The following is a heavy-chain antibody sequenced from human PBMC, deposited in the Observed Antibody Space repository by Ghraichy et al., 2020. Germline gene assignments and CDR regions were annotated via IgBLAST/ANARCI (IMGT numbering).Heavy chain of an antibody. D-gene: IGHD2/OR15-2a*01. CDR2: ISTSSTFI. J-gene: IGHJ5*02. V-gene: IGHV3-21*01. CDR1: GFTFSTYG. Sequence: GGSLRLSCAASGFTFSTYGMNWVRQAPGKGLEWVSSISTSSTFIDYADSVKGRFTISRDDPKNSLYLQMNSLRADDTAVYFCARDASYCNPGACNWFDPWGQGNLVNVSS. CDR3: ARDASYCNPGACNWFDP.